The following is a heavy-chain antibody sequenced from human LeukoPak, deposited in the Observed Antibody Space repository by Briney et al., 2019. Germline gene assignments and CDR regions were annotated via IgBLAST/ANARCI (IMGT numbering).Heavy chain of an antibody. V-gene: IGHV3-21*01. J-gene: IGHJ4*02. CDR3: ARGGSGWPIYFDY. Sequence: PGGSLRLSCAASGFTFSSYSMNWVRQAPGKGLEWVSSISSSSSYIYYADSVKGRFTISRDNAKNSLYLQMNSLGAEDTAVYYCARGGSGWPIYFDYWGQGTLVTVSS. CDR2: ISSSSSYI. D-gene: IGHD6-19*01. CDR1: GFTFSSYS.